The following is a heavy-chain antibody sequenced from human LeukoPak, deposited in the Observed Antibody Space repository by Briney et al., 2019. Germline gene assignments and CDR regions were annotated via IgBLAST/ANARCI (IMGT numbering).Heavy chain of an antibody. Sequence: GGSLRLSCAASGFTFSSYSMTWVRQVPGKGLEWVPAISGDSVDTYYADSVKGRFTISRDNAKNTLYLQMNSLRAEDTAVYYCSRDTADDAFDIWGQGTMVTVSS. J-gene: IGHJ3*02. CDR3: SRDTADDAFDI. V-gene: IGHV3-23*01. CDR1: GFTFSSYS. CDR2: ISGDSVDT.